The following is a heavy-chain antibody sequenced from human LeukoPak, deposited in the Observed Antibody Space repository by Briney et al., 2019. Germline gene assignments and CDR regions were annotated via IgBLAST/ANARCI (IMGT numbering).Heavy chain of an antibody. J-gene: IGHJ3*02. CDR1: GFTFSDYY. V-gene: IGHV3-11*06. CDR3: ASWGMLRGYCTTGVCYDAFDI. CDR2: ISSSSSYT. Sequence: GGSLRLSCAASGFTFSDYYMSWIRQAPGKGREWVSYISSSSSYTNYTDSVKGRFTISRDNAKNSLYLQMNSLRAEDTAVYYCASWGMLRGYCTTGVCYDAFDIWGQGTMVTVSS. D-gene: IGHD2-8*01.